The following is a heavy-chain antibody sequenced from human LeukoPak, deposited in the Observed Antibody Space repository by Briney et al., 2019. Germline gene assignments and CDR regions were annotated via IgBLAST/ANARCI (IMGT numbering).Heavy chain of an antibody. D-gene: IGHD2-15*01. CDR1: GFTFSSDS. V-gene: IGHV3-21*01. CDR2: ISSSSSYI. Sequence: GGSLRLSCAASGFTFSSDSMNWVRQAPGKGLEWVSSISSSSSYIYYADSVKGRFTISRDNAKNSLYLQMNSLRAEDTAVYYCARDDAYCSGGSCYTRVLDYWGQGTLVTVSS. CDR3: ARDDAYCSGGSCYTRVLDY. J-gene: IGHJ4*02.